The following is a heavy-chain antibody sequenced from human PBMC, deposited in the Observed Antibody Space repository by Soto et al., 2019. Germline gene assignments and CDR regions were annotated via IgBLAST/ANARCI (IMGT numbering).Heavy chain of an antibody. CDR2: ILPVSAPP. J-gene: IGHJ4*02. V-gene: IGHV1-69*13. CDR1: GDTLNNYA. CDR3: ATDSNYDVSNSF. Sequence: GASVKVSCKASGDTLNNYAIHWVRQAPGQGLEWMGGILPVSAPPDYAQKFQGRVSITADHSTSTVCMVLARLKSDDTAVYFCATDSNYDVSNSFWGQGTLVTVSS. D-gene: IGHD3-3*01.